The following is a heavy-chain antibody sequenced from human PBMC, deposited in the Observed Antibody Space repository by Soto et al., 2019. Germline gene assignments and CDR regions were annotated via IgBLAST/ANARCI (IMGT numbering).Heavy chain of an antibody. CDR2: IGTAGDP. Sequence: GGSLRLSCAASGFTFSSYWMSWVRQAPGKGLEWVSAIGTAGDPYYPGSVKGRFTISRENAKNSLYLQMNSLRAGDTAVYYCARVGWDDAFDIWGQGTMVTVSS. V-gene: IGHV3-13*05. CDR1: GFTFSSYW. J-gene: IGHJ3*02. CDR3: ARVGWDDAFDI. D-gene: IGHD1-26*01.